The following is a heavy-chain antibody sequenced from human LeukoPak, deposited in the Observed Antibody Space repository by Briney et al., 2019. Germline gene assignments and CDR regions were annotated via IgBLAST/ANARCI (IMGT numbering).Heavy chain of an antibody. D-gene: IGHD4-17*01. CDR3: AREADGDDAGWFDP. V-gene: IGHV4-59*01. CDR2: IYYSGST. Sequence: PSETLSLTCTVSGGSISSYYWSWIRQPPGKGLEWIGHIYYSGSTNYNPSLKSRVTISVDTSKNQFSLKLSSVTAADTAVYYCAREADGDDAGWFDPWGQGTLVTVSS. CDR1: GGSISSYY. J-gene: IGHJ5*02.